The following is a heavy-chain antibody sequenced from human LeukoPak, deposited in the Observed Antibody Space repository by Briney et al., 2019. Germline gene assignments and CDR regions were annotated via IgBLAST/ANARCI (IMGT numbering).Heavy chain of an antibody. CDR3: ARSSGSYYKFDY. J-gene: IGHJ4*02. CDR1: GGSISTYY. V-gene: IGHV4-59*08. CDR2: IYYTGST. D-gene: IGHD3-10*01. Sequence: SETLSLTCIVSGGSISTYYWNWIRQPPGKGLEWIGYIYYTGSTNYNPSLRSRVTISVDTSKNQFSLKLSSVTAADTAVYYCARSSGSYYKFDYWGQGTLVTVSS.